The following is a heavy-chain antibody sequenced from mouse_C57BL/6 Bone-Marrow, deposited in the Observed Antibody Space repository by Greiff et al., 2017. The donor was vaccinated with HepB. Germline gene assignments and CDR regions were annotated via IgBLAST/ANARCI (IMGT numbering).Heavy chain of an antibody. V-gene: IGHV1-9*01. CDR2: ILPGSGST. CDR1: GYTFTGYW. Sequence: QVQLKQSGAELMKPGASVKLSCKATGYTFTGYWIEWVKQRPGHGLEWIGEILPGSGSTNYNEKFKGKATFTADPSSNTAYMQLSSLTTEDSAIYYCARGNGNFFYAMDYWGQGTSVTVSS. D-gene: IGHD2-1*01. J-gene: IGHJ4*01. CDR3: ARGNGNFFYAMDY.